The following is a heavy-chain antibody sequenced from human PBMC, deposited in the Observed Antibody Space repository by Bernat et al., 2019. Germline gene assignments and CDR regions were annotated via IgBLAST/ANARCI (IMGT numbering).Heavy chain of an antibody. D-gene: IGHD4-17*01. CDR3: ARGSPDDYGDYAWFDP. V-gene: IGHV4-59*01. J-gene: IGHJ5*02. Sequence: QVQLLESGPGLVKPSETLSLSCTVSGGSMRSYYWSWIRQPPGKGLEWIGYIYYSGNTNYNPSLKSRVTISVDTSKNQFSLKLSSVTAADTAVYYCARGSPDDYGDYAWFDPWGQGTLVTVSS. CDR2: IYYSGNT. CDR1: GGSMRSYY.